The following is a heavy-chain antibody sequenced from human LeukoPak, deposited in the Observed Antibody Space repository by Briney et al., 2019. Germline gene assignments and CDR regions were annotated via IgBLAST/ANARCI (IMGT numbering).Heavy chain of an antibody. CDR1: GFTFNSYE. Sequence: QTGGSLRLSCAASGFTFNSYEMNWVRQAPGKGLEWLSFISSSGSIIYYADSMKGRFTISRDNAKNSLYLQMNSLRAEDTAVYYCARGQYTSDWYYFDYWGQGTLVTVSS. CDR3: ARGQYTSDWYYFDY. J-gene: IGHJ4*02. D-gene: IGHD6-19*01. V-gene: IGHV3-48*03. CDR2: ISSSGSII.